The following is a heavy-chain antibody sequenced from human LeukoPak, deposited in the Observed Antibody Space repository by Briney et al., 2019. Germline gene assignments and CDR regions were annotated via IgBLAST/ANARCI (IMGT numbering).Heavy chain of an antibody. CDR2: IYYSGST. V-gene: IGHV4-39*01. CDR3: ARHCGFVLRYFDCGWYFDY. J-gene: IGHJ4*02. CDR1: GGSISSSSYY. Sequence: PSETLSLTCTVSGGSISSSSYYWGWIRQPPGKGLEWIGSIYYSGSTYYNPSLKSRVTISVDTSKNQFSLKLSSVTAADTAVYYCARHCGFVLRYFDCGWYFDYWGQGTLVTVSS. D-gene: IGHD3-9*01.